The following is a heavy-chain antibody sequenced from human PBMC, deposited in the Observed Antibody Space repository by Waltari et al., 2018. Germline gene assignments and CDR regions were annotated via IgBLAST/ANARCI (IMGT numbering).Heavy chain of an antibody. D-gene: IGHD3-9*01. J-gene: IGHJ5*02. CDR1: GYIFTTYD. CDR3: ARGSRDYDILTGYSPSWFDP. Sequence: QIQLVQSGAEVKKPGASVKVSCKTSGYIFTTYDINWVRQATGQGLEWMGRMNPYSGNTGYAQKFQGRVTMTRNTSISTAYMELSSLRSDDTAVYYCARGSRDYDILTGYSPSWFDPWGQGTLVTVSS. CDR2: MNPYSGNT. V-gene: IGHV1-8*01.